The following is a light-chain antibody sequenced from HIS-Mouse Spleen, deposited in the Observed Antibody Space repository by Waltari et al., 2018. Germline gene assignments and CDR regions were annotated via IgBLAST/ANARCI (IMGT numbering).Light chain of an antibody. J-gene: IGKJ5*01. CDR2: DAS. V-gene: IGKV3-11*01. CDR1: QSVSSY. Sequence: EIVLTQSPATLSLSPVERATLSCRASQSVSSYLAWYQQKPGQAPRLLIYDASNRATGIPARFSGSGSGTDFTLTISSLEPEDFAVYYCQQRSNWITFGQGTRLEIK. CDR3: QQRSNWIT.